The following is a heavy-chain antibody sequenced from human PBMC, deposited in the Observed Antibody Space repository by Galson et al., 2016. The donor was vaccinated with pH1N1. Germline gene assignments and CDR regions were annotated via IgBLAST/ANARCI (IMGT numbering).Heavy chain of an antibody. CDR2: IHYSETT. Sequence: ETLSLTCTVSDASSISNNFYGGWIRQPPGKGLEWIGNIHYSETTYYNPSLKSRVTISVDTSKNQFSLKLNSVTAADTAVYFCAGLVRGSYPDPLYYFDFWGQGTLVTVSS. CDR1: DASSISNNFY. CDR3: AGLVRGSYPDPLYYFDF. D-gene: IGHD1-26*01. V-gene: IGHV4-39*01. J-gene: IGHJ4*02.